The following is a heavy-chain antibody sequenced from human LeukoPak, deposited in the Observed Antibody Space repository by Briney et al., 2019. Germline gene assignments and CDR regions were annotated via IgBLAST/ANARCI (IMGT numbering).Heavy chain of an antibody. CDR2: ISTSGIYI. V-gene: IGHV3-21*01. CDR3: ARDSGVGPCLFCSGFDI. Sequence: GGSLRLSCAASGFTFGSYNMNWVRQAPGEGLEWVSSISTSGIYIYYADSVKGRFTISRDNAKKSLYLQMNSLRAEDTAVYYCARDSGVGPCLFCSGFDIWGQGTMVTVSS. CDR1: GFTFGSYN. J-gene: IGHJ3*02. D-gene: IGHD2-15*01.